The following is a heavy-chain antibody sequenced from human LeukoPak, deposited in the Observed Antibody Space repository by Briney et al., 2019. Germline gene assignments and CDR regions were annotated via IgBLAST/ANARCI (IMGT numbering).Heavy chain of an antibody. Sequence: RASVKVSCKASGGTFSNHAISWVRQAPGQGLEWMGGIIPIFGTANYAQKFRGRVTITADKSTRTAYMELSSLRSEDTAVYYCARDFNGLELFISANWFDPWGQGTLVTVSS. CDR3: ARDFNGLELFISANWFDP. CDR2: IIPIFGTA. V-gene: IGHV1-69*06. J-gene: IGHJ5*02. CDR1: GGTFSNHA. D-gene: IGHD1-26*01.